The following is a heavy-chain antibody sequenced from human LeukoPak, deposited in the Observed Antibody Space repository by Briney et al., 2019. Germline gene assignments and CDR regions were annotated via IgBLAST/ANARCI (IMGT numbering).Heavy chain of an antibody. CDR1: GFTVSTNY. D-gene: IGHD6-13*01. CDR2: ISSSSSYI. CDR3: ARDHQQLVHN. Sequence: GGSLRLSCAVSGFTVSTNYMSWVRQAPGRGLEWVSSISSSSSYIYYADSVKGRFTISRDNAKNSLYLQMNSLRAEDTAVYCCARDHQQLVHNWGQGTLVTVSS. J-gene: IGHJ4*02. V-gene: IGHV3-21*01.